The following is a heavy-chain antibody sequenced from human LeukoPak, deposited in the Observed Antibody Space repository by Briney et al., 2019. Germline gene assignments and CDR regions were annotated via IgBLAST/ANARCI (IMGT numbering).Heavy chain of an antibody. D-gene: IGHD3-10*01. CDR2: IYFSGST. J-gene: IGHJ3*02. V-gene: IGHV4-59*08. CDR3: ARRRKVYGSGNIGAGDAFDI. CDR1: GDSISDHY. Sequence: SETLSLTCTVSGDSISDHYWNWIRQPSGKELEWIGYIYFSGSTNYNPSVKSRVTISVDTSRTQFSLKLTSVTAADTAVYYCARRRKVYGSGNIGAGDAFDIWGQGTVVTVSS.